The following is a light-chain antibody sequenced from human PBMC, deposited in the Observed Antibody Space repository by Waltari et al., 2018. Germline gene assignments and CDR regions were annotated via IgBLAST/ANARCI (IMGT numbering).Light chain of an antibody. CDR2: AAS. CDR3: LQHESYPWT. J-gene: IGKJ1*01. CDR1: QFISNH. V-gene: IGKV1-17*03. Sequence: DIQMTQSQSAVSASVGDRVTITCRAGQFISNHSAWFQLKPGKLPRRLIYAASTLHSGVPARFSGSGSGTEFTLTISSLQPEDFATYFCLQHESYPWTFGQGSTVEI.